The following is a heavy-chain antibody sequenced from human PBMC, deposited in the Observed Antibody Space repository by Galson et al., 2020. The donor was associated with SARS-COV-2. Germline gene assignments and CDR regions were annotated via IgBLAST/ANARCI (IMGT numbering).Heavy chain of an antibody. V-gene: IGHV3-30*03. D-gene: IGHD6-13*01. Sequence: GGSLRLSCAASGFTFSSYGMHWVSQAPGKGLEWVAIISYDGSNKYYADSVKGRFTISRDNSKNTLSLQMNSLRPEDTDVYYCARGRSTWYHDAFDIWGQGTMVTVSS. J-gene: IGHJ3*02. CDR3: ARGRSTWYHDAFDI. CDR2: ISYDGSNK. CDR1: GFTFSSYG.